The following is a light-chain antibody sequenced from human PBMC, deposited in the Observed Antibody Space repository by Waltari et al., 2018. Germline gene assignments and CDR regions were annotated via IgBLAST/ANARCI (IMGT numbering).Light chain of an antibody. CDR2: DAS. CDR3: QQFNSYPRT. Sequence: AHHLTRSPSSLSASGGQTFTLTCRASQGISSALAWYQQKPGKAPKLLIYDASSLESGVPSRFSGSGSGTDFTLTISSLQPEDFATYYCQQFNSYPRTFGQGTKVEIK. V-gene: IGKV1-13*02. CDR1: QGISSA. J-gene: IGKJ1*01.